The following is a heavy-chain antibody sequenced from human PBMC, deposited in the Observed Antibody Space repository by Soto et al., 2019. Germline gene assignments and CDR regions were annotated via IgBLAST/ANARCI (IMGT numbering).Heavy chain of an antibody. D-gene: IGHD1-26*01. CDR3: ARDLVSWHPDFDY. J-gene: IGHJ4*02. CDR2: MNPNSGNT. V-gene: IGHV1-8*02. CDR1: GYTFTSYD. Sequence: GASVKVSCTASGYTFTSYDINWVRQATGQGLEWMGWMNPNSGNTGYAQKFQGRVTMTRNTSISTAYMELSSLRSEDTAVYYCARDLVSWHPDFDYWGQGTLVTVSS.